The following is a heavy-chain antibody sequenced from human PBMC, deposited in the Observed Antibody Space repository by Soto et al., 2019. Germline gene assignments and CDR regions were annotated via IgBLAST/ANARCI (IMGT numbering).Heavy chain of an antibody. CDR1: GGSFSGYY. CDR3: AGDSFPATYYDFWSGYPI. J-gene: IGHJ3*02. D-gene: IGHD3-3*01. V-gene: IGHV4-34*01. Sequence: SETLSLTCAVYGGSFSGYYWSWIRQPPGKGLEWIGEINHSGSTNYNPSLKSRVTISVDTSKNQFSLKLSSVTAADTAVYYCAGDSFPATYYDFWSGYPIWGQGTMVTVSS. CDR2: INHSGST.